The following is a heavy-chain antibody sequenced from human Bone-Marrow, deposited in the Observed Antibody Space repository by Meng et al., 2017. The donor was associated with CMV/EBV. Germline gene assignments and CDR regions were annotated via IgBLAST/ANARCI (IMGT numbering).Heavy chain of an antibody. CDR3: AKDFWFGGNWFDP. V-gene: IGHV4-34*01. J-gene: IGHJ5*02. CDR1: GGSFSGYY. D-gene: IGHD3-10*01. Sequence: SETLSLTCAVYGGSFSGYYWSWIRQPPGKGLEWIGEINHRGSTNYNPSLKSRVTISVDTSKNQFSLKLSSVTAEDTAVYYCAKDFWFGGNWFDPWGRGTLVTFSS. CDR2: INHRGST.